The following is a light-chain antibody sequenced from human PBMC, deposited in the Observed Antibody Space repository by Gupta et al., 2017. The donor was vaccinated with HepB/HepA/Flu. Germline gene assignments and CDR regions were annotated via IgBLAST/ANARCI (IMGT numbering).Light chain of an antibody. J-gene: IGKJ2*01. CDR3: QQHNSSPSP. CDR1: EEIKKF. V-gene: IGKV1-33*01. CDR2: GVS. Sequence: DVQLTQSPSVLSASVGGKVTITCQASEEIKKFLNWFQQKPGKAPQLLISGVSKVRKGVPSRVSGMGGGTKFVFTLNKRQPEDAAKYYCQQHNSSPSPFGQGPKLHI.